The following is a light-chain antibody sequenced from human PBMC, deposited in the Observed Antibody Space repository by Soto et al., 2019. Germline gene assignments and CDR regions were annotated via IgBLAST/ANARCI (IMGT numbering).Light chain of an antibody. Sequence: QSALTQPRSVSGSPGQSVTMSCTGTSSDVGGYTYVSWYQQHPGKAPKLIISDVSKRPSGVPDRFSGSKSGNTASLTISGLQAEDEADYYCSSYVGSYAFVVFGGGTKLTVL. V-gene: IGLV2-11*01. CDR2: DVS. J-gene: IGLJ2*01. CDR3: SSYVGSYAFVV. CDR1: SSDVGGYTY.